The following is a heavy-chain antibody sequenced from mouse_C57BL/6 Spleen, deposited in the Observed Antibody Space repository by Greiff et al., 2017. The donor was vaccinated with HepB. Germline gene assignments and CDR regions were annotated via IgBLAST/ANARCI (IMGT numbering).Heavy chain of an antibody. CDR3: AREGDYYGSSYVYYAMDY. J-gene: IGHJ4*01. CDR2: IYPGSGNT. V-gene: IGHV1-76*01. CDR1: GYTFTDYY. D-gene: IGHD1-1*01. Sequence: QVHVKQSGAELVRPGASVKLSCKASGYTFTDYYINWVKQRPGQGLEWIARIYPGSGNTYYNEKFKGKATLTAEKSSSTAYMQLSSLTSEDSAVYFCAREGDYYGSSYVYYAMDYWGQGTSVTVSS.